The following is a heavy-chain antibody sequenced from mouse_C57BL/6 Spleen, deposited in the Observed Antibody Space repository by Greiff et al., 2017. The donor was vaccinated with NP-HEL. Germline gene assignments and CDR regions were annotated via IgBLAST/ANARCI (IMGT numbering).Heavy chain of an antibody. J-gene: IGHJ1*03. CDR2: ISSGSSTI. D-gene: IGHD4-1*01. CDR3: ASEGLGHWYFDV. Sequence: EVKLVESGGGLVKPGGSLKLSCAASGFTFSDYGMHWVRQAPEKGLEWVAYISSGSSTIYYADTVKGRFTISRDNAKNTLFLQMTSLRSEDTAMYYCASEGLGHWYFDVWGTGTTVTVSS. V-gene: IGHV5-17*01. CDR1: GFTFSDYG.